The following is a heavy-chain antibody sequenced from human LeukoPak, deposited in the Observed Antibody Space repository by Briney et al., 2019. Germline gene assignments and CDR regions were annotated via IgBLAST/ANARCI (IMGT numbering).Heavy chain of an antibody. CDR1: GGSISSYY. CDR3: ARQGGGFWYFDL. D-gene: IGHD6-25*01. CDR2: IYYSGST. Sequence: TSETLSLTCTVSGGSISSYYWSWIRQPPGKGLGWIGYIYYSGSTNYNPSLKSRVTISVDTSKNQFSLKLSSVTAADTAVYYCARQGGGFWYFDLWGRGTLVTVSS. V-gene: IGHV4-59*08. J-gene: IGHJ2*01.